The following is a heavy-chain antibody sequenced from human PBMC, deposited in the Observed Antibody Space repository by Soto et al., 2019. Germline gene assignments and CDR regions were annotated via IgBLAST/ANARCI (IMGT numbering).Heavy chain of an antibody. CDR3: ASQYGSKVVYFDY. D-gene: IGHD6-13*01. V-gene: IGHV1-69*06. Sequence: GASVKVSCKASGGTFSSYAISWVRQAPGQGLEWMGGIIPIFGTANYAQKFQGRVTITADKSTSTAYMELSSLRSEDTAVYYCASQYGSKVVYFDYWGQGTLVTVSS. J-gene: IGHJ4*02. CDR1: GGTFSSYA. CDR2: IIPIFGTA.